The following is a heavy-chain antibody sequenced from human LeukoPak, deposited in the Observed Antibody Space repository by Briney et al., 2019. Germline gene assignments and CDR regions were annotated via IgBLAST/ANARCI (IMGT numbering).Heavy chain of an antibody. CDR3: ARDFNYDSSGYLYNWFDP. V-gene: IGHV4-59*01. J-gene: IGHJ5*02. CDR2: IYYSGST. Sequence: SETLSLTCTVSGGSISSYYWSWIRQPPGKGLEWIGDIYYSGSTNYNPSLKSRVTISVDTTKNQFSLKLSSVTAADTAVYYCARDFNYDSSGYLYNWFDPWGQGTLVTVSS. D-gene: IGHD3-22*01. CDR1: GGSISSYY.